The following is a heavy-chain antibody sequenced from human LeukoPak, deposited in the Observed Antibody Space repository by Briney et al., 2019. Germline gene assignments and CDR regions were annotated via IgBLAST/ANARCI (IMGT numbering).Heavy chain of an antibody. V-gene: IGHV3-30-3*01. CDR2: ISYDGSNK. J-gene: IGHJ6*02. D-gene: IGHD5-24*01. CDR1: GFTFSSYA. CDR3: AREGPVEMATLKGIHYYYGMDV. Sequence: PGGSLRLSCAASGFTFSSYAMHWVRQAPGKGLEWVAVISYDGSNKYYADSVKGRFTISRDNSKNTLYLQMNSLRAEDTAVYYCAREGPVEMATLKGIHYYYGMDVWGQGTTVTVSS.